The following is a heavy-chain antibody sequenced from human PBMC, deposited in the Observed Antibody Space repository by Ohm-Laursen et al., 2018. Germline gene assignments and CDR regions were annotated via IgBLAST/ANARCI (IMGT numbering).Heavy chain of an antibody. V-gene: IGHV1-8*01. CDR1: GYTFTSYD. CDR2: MNPNSGNT. CDR3: ARMGPQQPHWYFDL. J-gene: IGHJ2*01. Sequence: ASVKVSCKASGYTFTSYDFNWVRQAPGQGLEWVGWMNPNSGNTGYAQKFQGRVTMTRNTSINTAYMELSSLRSEDTAVYYCARMGPQQPHWYFDLWGRGTLVTVSS. D-gene: IGHD1/OR15-1a*01.